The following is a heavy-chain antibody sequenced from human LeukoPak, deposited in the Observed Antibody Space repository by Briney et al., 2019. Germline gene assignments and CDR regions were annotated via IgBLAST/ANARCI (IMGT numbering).Heavy chain of an antibody. CDR2: FDPEDGET. V-gene: IGHV1-24*01. CDR1: GNTLTELS. CDR3: ATMELLSRKNWFDP. D-gene: IGHD2-2*01. Sequence: ASVKVSCKVSGNTLTELSMHWVRQAPGKGLEWMGGFDPEDGETIYAQKFQGRVTMTEDTSTDTAHMELSSLRSEDTAVYYCATMELLSRKNWFDPWGQGTLVTVSS. J-gene: IGHJ5*02.